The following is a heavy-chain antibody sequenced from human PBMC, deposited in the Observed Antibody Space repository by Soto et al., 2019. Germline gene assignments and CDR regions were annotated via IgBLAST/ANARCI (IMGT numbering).Heavy chain of an antibody. CDR2: IYYSGST. D-gene: IGHD3-9*01. J-gene: IGHJ5*02. CDR3: AREQRPATYYYILTGSDSHNWFDP. Sequence: SETLSPTCTVSGGAIRGGGYSWSWIRQHPGKGGGGTGNIYYSGSTYYNLSLKSRVTISVDTSKNQFALKLSSVTAANTAVYYCAREQRPATYYYILTGSDSHNWFDPWGQGTLVTVSS. V-gene: IGHV4-31*03. CDR1: GGAIRGGGYS.